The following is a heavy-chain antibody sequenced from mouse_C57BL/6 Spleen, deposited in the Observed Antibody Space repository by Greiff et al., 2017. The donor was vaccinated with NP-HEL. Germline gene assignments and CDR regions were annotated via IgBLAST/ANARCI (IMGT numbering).Heavy chain of an antibody. D-gene: IGHD3-2*01. Sequence: EVKLMESGGDLVKPGGFLKPSRAASGFTFSSYCMSWVRQTPDKRLEWVATICSGGSYAYYPDSVKGRFTISRDNAKNTLYLQMSSLKSEDTAMYYCARHEDNYYAMDYWGQGTSVTVSS. CDR1: GFTFSSYC. V-gene: IGHV5-6*01. CDR3: ARHEDNYYAMDY. J-gene: IGHJ4*01. CDR2: ICSGGSYA.